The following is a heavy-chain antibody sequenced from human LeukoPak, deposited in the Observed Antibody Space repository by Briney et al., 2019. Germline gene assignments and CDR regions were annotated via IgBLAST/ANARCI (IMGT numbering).Heavy chain of an antibody. CDR2: IYHSGST. Sequence: PSQTLSLTCAVSGGSISSDGYSWSWIRQPPGKGLEWIGYIYHSGSTYYEPSLKSRVTISVDRSKNQFSLKLSSVTAADTAVYYCAREGSGGYGLFDYWGQGTLVTVSS. V-gene: IGHV4-30-2*01. J-gene: IGHJ4*02. CDR1: GGSISSDGYS. D-gene: IGHD5-18*01. CDR3: AREGSGGYGLFDY.